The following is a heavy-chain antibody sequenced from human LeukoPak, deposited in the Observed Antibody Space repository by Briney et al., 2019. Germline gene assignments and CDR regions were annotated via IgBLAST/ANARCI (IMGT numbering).Heavy chain of an antibody. CDR1: GFTFSSYG. Sequence: GGSLRLSCAASGFTFSSYGMHWVRQAPGKGLEWVAVIWHDGSNKYYADSVKGRFTISRDNSKNTLYLQMNSLRAEDTAVYYRAKGSSGYYFDYWGQGTLVTVSS. CDR3: AKGSSGYYFDY. V-gene: IGHV3-33*06. J-gene: IGHJ4*02. D-gene: IGHD3-22*01. CDR2: IWHDGSNK.